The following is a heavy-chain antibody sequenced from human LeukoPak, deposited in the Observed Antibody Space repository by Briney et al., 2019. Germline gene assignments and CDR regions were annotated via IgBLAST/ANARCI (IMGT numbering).Heavy chain of an antibody. D-gene: IGHD2-8*01. CDR3: ARLKDDVTKFDS. CDR2: IKQDGSQI. Sequence: GGSLRLSCEGSGFTFRSYWMSWVRQAPRKGLEWVANIKQDGSQIHYADSVKGRFTISRDNAKNSLFLQMNSLRVEDTAVYYCARLKDDVTKFDSWGQGTLVTVSS. CDR1: GFTFRSYW. J-gene: IGHJ4*02. V-gene: IGHV3-7*01.